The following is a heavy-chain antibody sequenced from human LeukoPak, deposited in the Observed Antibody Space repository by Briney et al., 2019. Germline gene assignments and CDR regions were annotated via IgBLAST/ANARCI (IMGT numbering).Heavy chain of an antibody. Sequence: SVKVSCKASGGTFSSYAISWVRQAPGQELEWMGRIIPIFGTADYAQKFQGRVTITTDESTSTAYMELSSLRSEDTAVYYCARDAGYYDFWSGYHGYWGQGTLVTVSS. D-gene: IGHD3-3*01. V-gene: IGHV1-69*05. CDR1: GGTFSSYA. CDR2: IIPIFGTA. CDR3: ARDAGYYDFWSGYHGY. J-gene: IGHJ4*02.